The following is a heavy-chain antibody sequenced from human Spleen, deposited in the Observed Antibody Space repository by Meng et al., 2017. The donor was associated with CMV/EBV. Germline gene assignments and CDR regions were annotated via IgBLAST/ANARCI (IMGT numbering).Heavy chain of an antibody. CDR3: ARSQYYYYSSQPNFDF. CDR2: VYYSGST. Sequence: SETLSLTCTVSGGSVSSSSYYWNWIRQPPGQGLEWIGYVYYSGSTSYNPSLKSRVTMSADTSKNQFSLKLSSVTAADTAVYYCARSQYYYYSSQPNFDFWGHGTLVTVSS. D-gene: IGHD3-22*01. CDR1: GGSVSSSSYY. V-gene: IGHV4-61*01. J-gene: IGHJ4*01.